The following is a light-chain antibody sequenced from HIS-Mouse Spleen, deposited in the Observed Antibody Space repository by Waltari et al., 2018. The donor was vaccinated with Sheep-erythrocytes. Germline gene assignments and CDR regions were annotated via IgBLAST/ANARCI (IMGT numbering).Light chain of an antibody. CDR1: NIGSKS. CDR2: DDR. V-gene: IGLV3-21*03. Sequence: SYVLTQPPSVSVAPGKTARITCGGNNIGSKSVHWYQQKPGQAPVLVVYDDRDRPSGIPERFSGSNSGNTATLTISRVEAGDEADDYCQVWDSSSDHNYVFGTGTKVTVL. J-gene: IGLJ1*01. CDR3: QVWDSSSDHNYV.